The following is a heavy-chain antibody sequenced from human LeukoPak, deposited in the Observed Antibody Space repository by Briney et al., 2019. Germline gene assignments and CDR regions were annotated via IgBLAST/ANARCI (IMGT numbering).Heavy chain of an antibody. J-gene: IGHJ4*02. CDR3: ARVVPGYCSGGSCSGLDY. Sequence: PSETLSLTCTVSGCSISSYYWSWIRQPSGKGLDWIGYIYYSGSTNYNPSLKSRVTISVDTSKNKFSLKLSSVTAADTAVYYCARVVPGYCSGGSCSGLDYWGQGTLVTVSS. V-gene: IGHV4-59*01. CDR2: IYYSGST. D-gene: IGHD2-15*01. CDR1: GCSISSYY.